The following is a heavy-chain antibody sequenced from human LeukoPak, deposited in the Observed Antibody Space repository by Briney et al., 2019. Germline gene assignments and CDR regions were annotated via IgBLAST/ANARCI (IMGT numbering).Heavy chain of an antibody. CDR1: GGSFSGYY. J-gene: IGHJ5*02. V-gene: IGHV4-34*01. D-gene: IGHD3-10*01. CDR3: ARDHSLVTMVRGVITRWFDP. CDR2: INHSGST. Sequence: PSETLSLTCAVYGGSFSGYYWSWIRQPPGKGLEWIGEINHSGSTNYNPSLKSRVTISVDTSKNQFSLKLSSVTAADTAVYYCARDHSLVTMVRGVITRWFDPWGQGTLVTVSS.